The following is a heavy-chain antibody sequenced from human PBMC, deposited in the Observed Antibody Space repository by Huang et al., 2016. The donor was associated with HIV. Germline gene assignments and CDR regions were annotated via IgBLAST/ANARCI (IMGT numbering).Heavy chain of an antibody. Sequence: EVQLVESGGGLVKPGGSLRLSCAASGFSLDSYNMYWVRQTQGKWLQGVSSSSPSSSFKDYADSVKGRFSISRDNAKSSLYLQMNNLRGEDTAVYYCARDRGQQLSPFDSWGQGTLVTVSS. CDR1: GFSLDSYN. J-gene: IGHJ4*02. CDR2: SSPSSSFK. D-gene: IGHD6-13*01. V-gene: IGHV3-21*01. CDR3: ARDRGQQLSPFDS.